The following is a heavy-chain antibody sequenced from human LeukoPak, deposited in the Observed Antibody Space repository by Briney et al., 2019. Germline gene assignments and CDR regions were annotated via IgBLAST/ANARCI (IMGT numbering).Heavy chain of an antibody. CDR2: IYSGGST. J-gene: IGHJ4*02. Sequence: GGSLRLSCAASGFTVSSNYMSWVRQAPGKGLEWVSVIYSGGSTYYADSVKGRFTISRDNSKNTLYLQMNSLRAEDTAVYYCARGVPTVVTFVYYFDYWGQGTLVTVSS. D-gene: IGHD4-17*01. V-gene: IGHV3-66*01. CDR3: ARGVPTVVTFVYYFDY. CDR1: GFTVSSNY.